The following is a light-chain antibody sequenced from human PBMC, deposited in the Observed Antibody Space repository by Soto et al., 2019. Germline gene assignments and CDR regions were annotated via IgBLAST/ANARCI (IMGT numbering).Light chain of an antibody. CDR3: NSYTGSNTWV. Sequence: QSALTQPASVSGSPGQSIAMSCTGSSSDVGGYNYVSWYQHHPGKGPKLIIYEVSNRPSGVSNRFSGSKSGNTASLSISGLQAEDEADYYCNSYTGSNTWVFGGGTKLTVL. J-gene: IGLJ3*02. V-gene: IGLV2-14*01. CDR2: EVS. CDR1: SSDVGGYNY.